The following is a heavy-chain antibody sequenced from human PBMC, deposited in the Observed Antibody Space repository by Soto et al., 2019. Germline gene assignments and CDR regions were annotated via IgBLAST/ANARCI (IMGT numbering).Heavy chain of an antibody. CDR3: ARDWFIQLWLSPLPHGMDV. CDR2: IKQDGSEK. V-gene: IGHV3-7*05. Sequence: GGSLRLSCAASGFTFSSYWMSWVRQAPGKGLEWVANIKQDGSEKYYVDSVKGRFTISRDNAKNSLYLQMNSLRAEDTAVYYCARDWFIQLWLSPLPHGMDVWGQGTTVTVSS. J-gene: IGHJ6*02. CDR1: GFTFSSYW. D-gene: IGHD5-18*01.